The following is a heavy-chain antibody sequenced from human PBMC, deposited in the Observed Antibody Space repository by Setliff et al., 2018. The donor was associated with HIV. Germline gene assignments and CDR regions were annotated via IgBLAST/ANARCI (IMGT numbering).Heavy chain of an antibody. J-gene: IGHJ4*02. D-gene: IGHD3-16*01. Sequence: ASVKVSCKASGYIFTSYDINWVRQAPGQGLEWMGIINPSGDNTNYALKFQGRLTMTRNTSISTAYMELSSLRSEDAAVYYCARNQRYGYVLPATRFGYYLDSWGQGTLVTVSS. CDR1: GYIFTSYD. CDR2: INPSGDNT. V-gene: IGHV1-8*02. CDR3: ARNQRYGYVLPATRFGYYLDS.